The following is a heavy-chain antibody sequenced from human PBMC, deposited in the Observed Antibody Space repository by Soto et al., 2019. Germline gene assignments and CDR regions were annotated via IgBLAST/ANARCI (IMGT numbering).Heavy chain of an antibody. CDR2: ISYDGSNK. J-gene: IGHJ4*02. Sequence: QVQLVESGGGVVQPGRSLRLSCAASGFTFSSYGMHWVRQAPGKGLEWVAVISYDGSNKYYADSVKGRFTISRDNSKNTLYLQMNRLRAEDTAVYYCAAGLVVAATGGDYWGQGTLVTVSS. V-gene: IGHV3-30*03. CDR3: AAGLVVAATGGDY. D-gene: IGHD2-15*01. CDR1: GFTFSSYG.